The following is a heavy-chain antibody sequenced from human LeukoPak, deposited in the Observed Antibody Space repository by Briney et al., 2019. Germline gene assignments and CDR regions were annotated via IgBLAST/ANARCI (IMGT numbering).Heavy chain of an antibody. CDR3: AGVPGDYRNNWFDP. J-gene: IGHJ5*02. CDR1: GYSFSSYW. D-gene: IGHD4-11*01. Sequence: GESLKISCKGSGYSFSSYWISWVRQMPGKGLEWMGRIDPSDSYTNYRPSFQGHVTISADKSISTAYLQWSSLKASDTAMYYCAGVPGDYRNNWFDPWGQGTLVTVSS. CDR2: IDPSDSYT. V-gene: IGHV5-10-1*01.